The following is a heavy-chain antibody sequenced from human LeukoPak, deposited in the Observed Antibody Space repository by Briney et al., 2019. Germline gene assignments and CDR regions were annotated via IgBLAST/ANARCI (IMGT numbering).Heavy chain of an antibody. CDR3: ASDVWCGELFDY. D-gene: IGHD3-10*01. V-gene: IGHV3-48*03. CDR1: GFTFSSYE. Sequence: GGSLRLSCAASGFTFSSYEMNWVRQARGKGLEWASYISSSGSTIYYADSVKGRFTISRDNAKNSPYLQMNSLRAEDTAVYYCASDVWCGELFDYWGQGTLVTVSS. CDR2: ISSSGSTI. J-gene: IGHJ4*02.